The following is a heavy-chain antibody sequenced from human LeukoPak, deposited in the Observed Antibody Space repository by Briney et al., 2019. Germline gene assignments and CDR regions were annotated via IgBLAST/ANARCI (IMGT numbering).Heavy chain of an antibody. CDR1: GLTHKRNH. CDR3: ARARVAAAGMGFFDY. D-gene: IGHD6-13*01. Sequence: GGPLRHPHAPSGLTHKRNHMSGVGPPPGRGVEGVSVIYCGGSTYNADSVKGRFTISRDKSKNTLDLQMSSLRAADTAVYYCARARVAAAGMGFFDYWGQGTLVTVSS. V-gene: IGHV3-53*03. CDR2: IYCGGST. J-gene: IGHJ4*02.